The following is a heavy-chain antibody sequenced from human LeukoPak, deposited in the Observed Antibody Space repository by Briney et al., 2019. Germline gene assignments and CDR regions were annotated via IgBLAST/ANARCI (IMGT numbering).Heavy chain of an antibody. D-gene: IGHD3-22*01. J-gene: IGHJ4*02. CDR2: ISYDGSNK. Sequence: GGSLRLSCAASGFTFSSYGMHWVRQAPGKGLEWVAVISYDGSNKYYADSVKGRFTISRDNAKNSLYLQMNGLRAEDTALYYCAKEDYDGCSYWGQGTLVTVSS. CDR1: GFTFSSYG. CDR3: AKEDYDGCSY. V-gene: IGHV3-30*18.